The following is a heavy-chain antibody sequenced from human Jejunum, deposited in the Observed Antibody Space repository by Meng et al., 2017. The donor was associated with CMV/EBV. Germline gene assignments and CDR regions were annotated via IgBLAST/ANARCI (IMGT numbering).Heavy chain of an antibody. D-gene: IGHD2-2*01. Sequence: IPCQGSGYDFTGSWAGWVRQTPGKVLEWMGIIYPGGSDTRYSPSFQGQVNISADKSISTTYLQWSSLKASDTGMYYCVRQRTAAFTFWGQGTLVTVSS. CDR3: VRQRTAAFTF. J-gene: IGHJ4*02. CDR1: GYDFTGSW. V-gene: IGHV5-51*01. CDR2: IYPGGSDT.